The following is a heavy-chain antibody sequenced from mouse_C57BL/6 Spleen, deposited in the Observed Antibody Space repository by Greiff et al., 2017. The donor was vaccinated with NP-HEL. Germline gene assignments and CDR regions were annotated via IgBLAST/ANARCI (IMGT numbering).Heavy chain of an antibody. Sequence: EVKLVESGGGLVKPGGSLKLSCAASGFTFSSYAMSWVRQTPEKRLEWVATISDGGSYTYYPDNVKGRFTISRDNAKNNLYLQMSHLKSEDTAMYYCERNWDWFAYWGQGTLVTVSA. J-gene: IGHJ3*01. V-gene: IGHV5-4*03. CDR3: ERNWDWFAY. CDR2: ISDGGSYT. CDR1: GFTFSSYA. D-gene: IGHD4-1*01.